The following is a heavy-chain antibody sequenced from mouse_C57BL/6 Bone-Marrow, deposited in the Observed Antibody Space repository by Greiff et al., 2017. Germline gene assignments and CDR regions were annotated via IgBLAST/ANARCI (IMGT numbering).Heavy chain of an antibody. CDR3: ERGYDYDYAMDY. CDR2: INPNYGTT. V-gene: IGHV1-39*01. D-gene: IGHD2-4*01. J-gene: IGHJ4*01. CDR1: GYSFTDYN. Sequence: LVESGPELVKPGASVKISCKASGYSFTDYNMNWVKQSNGKSLEWIGVINPNYGTTSSNQKFKGKATLTVDQSSSTAYMQLNSLTSEDSAVYYCERGYDYDYAMDYWGQGTSVTGSS.